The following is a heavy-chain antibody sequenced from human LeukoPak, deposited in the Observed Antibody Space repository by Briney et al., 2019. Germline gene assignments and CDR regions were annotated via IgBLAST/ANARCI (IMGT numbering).Heavy chain of an antibody. CDR2: INPNSGGT. Sequence: GASVKVSCKASGYTFTGYYMHWVRQAPGQGLEWMGWINPNSGGTNYAQKFQGRVTMTRDTSISTAYMELSRLRSDDTAVYYCARVSAGRGVIRPFDYWGQGTLVTVSS. V-gene: IGHV1-2*02. CDR3: ARVSAGRGVIRPFDY. CDR1: GYTFTGYY. J-gene: IGHJ4*02. D-gene: IGHD3-10*01.